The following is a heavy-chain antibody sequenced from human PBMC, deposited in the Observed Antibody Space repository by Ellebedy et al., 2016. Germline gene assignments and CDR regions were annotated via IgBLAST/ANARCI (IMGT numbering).Heavy chain of an antibody. CDR2: INSDGSST. Sequence: GGSLRLSXAASGFTFRSYWMHWVRQVPGKGLVWVSRINSDGSSTSYADSVKGRFTISRDNAKNTLYLQMNSLRAEDTAVFYCARAYDVYDIWGQGTMVTVSS. CDR1: GFTFRSYW. V-gene: IGHV3-74*01. D-gene: IGHD3-22*01. J-gene: IGHJ3*02. CDR3: ARAYDVYDI.